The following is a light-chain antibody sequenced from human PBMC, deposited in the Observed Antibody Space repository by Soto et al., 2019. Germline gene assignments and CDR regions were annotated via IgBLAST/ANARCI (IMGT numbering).Light chain of an antibody. V-gene: IGLV1-40*01. CDR1: SSNIGAGYD. Sequence: QSVLTQTPSVSGAPGQKITMSCTGSSSNIGAGYDVHWYQQVPGAAPRLLIYGDNSRPSGVPDRFSASKSGASASLAITGLQGEDEANYYCQSYDNSPNGWVFGGGTKLTVL. CDR2: GDN. J-gene: IGLJ3*02. CDR3: QSYDNSPNGWV.